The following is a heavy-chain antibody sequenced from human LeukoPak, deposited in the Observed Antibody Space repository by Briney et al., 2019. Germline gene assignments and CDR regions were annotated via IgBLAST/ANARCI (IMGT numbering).Heavy chain of an antibody. J-gene: IGHJ1*01. D-gene: IGHD3-22*01. CDR3: ARAYYYDSSGYYYAEYFQH. CDR2: ISSSSSTI. Sequence: PGGSLRLSCAAYGFTFSSYSMNWVRQAPGKGLEWVSYISSSSSTIYYADSVKGRFTISRDNAKNSLYLQMNSLRDEDTAVYYCARAYYYDSSGYYYAEYFQHWGQGTLVTVSS. V-gene: IGHV3-48*02. CDR1: GFTFSSYS.